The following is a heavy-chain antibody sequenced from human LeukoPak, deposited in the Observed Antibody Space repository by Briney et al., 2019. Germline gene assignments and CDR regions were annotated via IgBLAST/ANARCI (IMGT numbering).Heavy chain of an antibody. J-gene: IGHJ4*02. V-gene: IGHV3-23*01. CDR3: AKGDYYDSSGYLDY. Sequence: GGSLRLSCAASGFSFSSYAMSWVRQAPGKGLEWVSAISGSGGSTYYADSVKGRFTISRDNSKNTLYLQMNSLRAEDTAVYYCAKGDYYDSSGYLDYWGQGTLVTVSS. CDR1: GFSFSSYA. CDR2: ISGSGGST. D-gene: IGHD3-22*01.